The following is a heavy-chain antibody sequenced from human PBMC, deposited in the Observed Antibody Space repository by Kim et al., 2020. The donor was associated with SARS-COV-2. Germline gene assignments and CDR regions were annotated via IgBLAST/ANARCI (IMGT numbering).Heavy chain of an antibody. D-gene: IGHD4-4*01. CDR3: ARSGVYRLAADV. V-gene: IGHV4-4*07. J-gene: IGHJ6*02. CDR2: DYNTGST. CDR1: GGSISNYY. Sequence: SETLSLTCSVSGGSISNYYWSWMRRSPDKGVEWSACDYNTGSTNYNPSLKSRVTMSVDTSKNQFSLNLSSVTAADTAVYYCARSGVYRLAADVWGQGTTVTVSS.